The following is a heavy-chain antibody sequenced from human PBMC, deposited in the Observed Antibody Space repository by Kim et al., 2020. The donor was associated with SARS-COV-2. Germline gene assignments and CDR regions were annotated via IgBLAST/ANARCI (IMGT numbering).Heavy chain of an antibody. CDR3: ARERYFDWLLPRYFDY. J-gene: IGHJ4*02. CDR2: INHSGST. D-gene: IGHD3-9*01. V-gene: IGHV4-34*01. Sequence: SETLSLTCAVYGGSFSGYYWSWIRQPPGKGLEWIGEINHSGSTNYNPSLKSRVTISVDTSKNQFSLKLSSVTAADTAVYYCARERYFDWLLPRYFDYWGQGTLVTVSS. CDR1: GGSFSGYY.